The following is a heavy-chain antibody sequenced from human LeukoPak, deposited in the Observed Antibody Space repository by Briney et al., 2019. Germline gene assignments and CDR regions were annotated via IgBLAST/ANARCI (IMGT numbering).Heavy chain of an antibody. J-gene: IGHJ4*02. D-gene: IGHD6-13*01. CDR1: GGSISSSSSY. V-gene: IGHV4-39*01. CDR2: IYDSGST. Sequence: SETLSLTCTVSGGSISSSSSYWGWVRQPPGKRLEWIGNIYDSGSTYYNPSLKSRVTISVDTSKNQLSLKPNSVTAADTAVYYCARRPYAAGPFDYWGQGTLATVSS. CDR3: ARRPYAAGPFDY.